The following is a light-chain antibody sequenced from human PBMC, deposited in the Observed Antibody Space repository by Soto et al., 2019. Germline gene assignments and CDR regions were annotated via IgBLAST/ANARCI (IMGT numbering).Light chain of an antibody. CDR2: KAS. CDR1: QSISDW. Sequence: DIQMTQSPSTLSASVGDRVTITCRASQSISDWLAWYQQKPGKAPKLLIYKASTLESGVPSRFSGSGSGTEFTLTISSLQPDDFATYFCQQYNSHLYTFGQGTNLEIK. CDR3: QQYNSHLYT. J-gene: IGKJ2*01. V-gene: IGKV1-5*03.